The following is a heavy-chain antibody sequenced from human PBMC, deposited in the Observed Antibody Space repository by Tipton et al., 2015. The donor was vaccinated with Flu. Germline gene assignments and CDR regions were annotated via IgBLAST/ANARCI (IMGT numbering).Heavy chain of an antibody. Sequence: SLRLSCAAPGFSVSSNYMSWVRQAPGKGLEWVSVIYSGGTTYYADSVKGRFTISRDNSKNTLYLQMNSLRAEDTAVYYCARGEQRYYFDFWGQGTLVTVSS. CDR1: GFSVSSNY. D-gene: IGHD1/OR15-1a*01. V-gene: IGHV3-53*01. CDR2: IYSGGTT. CDR3: ARGEQRYYFDF. J-gene: IGHJ4*02.